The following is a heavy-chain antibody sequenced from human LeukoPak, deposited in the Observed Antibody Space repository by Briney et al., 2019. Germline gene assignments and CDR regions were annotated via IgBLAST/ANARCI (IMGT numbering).Heavy chain of an antibody. V-gene: IGHV3-48*03. D-gene: IGHD5-18*01. Sequence: GGSLRLSCAASGFTFSGYEMNWVRQAPGKGLEWVSYISSSGSTIYYADSVKGRFTISRDNAKNSLYLQMNSLRAEDTAVYYCARLRGYSYGYDFDYWGQGTLVTVSS. CDR1: GFTFSGYE. CDR3: ARLRGYSYGYDFDY. CDR2: ISSSGSTI. J-gene: IGHJ4*02.